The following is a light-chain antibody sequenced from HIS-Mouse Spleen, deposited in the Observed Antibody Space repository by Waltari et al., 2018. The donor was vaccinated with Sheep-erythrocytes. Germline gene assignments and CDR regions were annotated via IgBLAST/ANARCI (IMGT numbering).Light chain of an antibody. CDR2: DVS. CDR3: CSYAGSYNHV. Sequence: QSALTQPRSVSGSPGQSVTISCTGTSSDVGGYNYVPWYQQHPGKAPKLMIYDVSKRPSGVPGRVSGSKSGNTASLTISGLQAEDEAEYYCCSYAGSYNHVFATGTKVTVL. CDR1: SSDVGGYNY. J-gene: IGLJ1*01. V-gene: IGLV2-11*01.